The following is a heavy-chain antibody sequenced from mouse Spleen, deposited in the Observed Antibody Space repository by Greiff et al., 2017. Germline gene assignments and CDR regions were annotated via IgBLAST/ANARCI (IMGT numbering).Heavy chain of an antibody. CDR2: INPNNGGT. CDR3: ARWDLAWFAY. V-gene: IGHV1-18*01. D-gene: IGHD4-1*01. J-gene: IGHJ3*01. Sequence: EVQLQQPGAELVKPGASVKLSCKASGYTFTSYWMHWVKQSHGKSLEWIGDINPNNGGTIYNQKFKGKATLTVDKSSSTAYMELRSLTSEDTAVYYCARWDLAWFAYWGQGTLVTVSA. CDR1: GYTFTSYW.